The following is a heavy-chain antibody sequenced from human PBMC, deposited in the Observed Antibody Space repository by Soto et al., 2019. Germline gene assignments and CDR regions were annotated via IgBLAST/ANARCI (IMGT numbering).Heavy chain of an antibody. CDR2: IIPIFGTA. D-gene: IGHD2-15*01. CDR3: ARGWYCSGGSCYGEGNWFDP. J-gene: IGHJ5*02. CDR1: GGTFSSYA. V-gene: IGHV1-69*12. Sequence: QVQLVQSGAGVKKPGSSVKASCKASGGTFSSYAISWVQQAPGQGLEWMGGIIPIFGTANYAQKFQGRVTITADESTSTAYMELSSLRSEDTAVYYCARGWYCSGGSCYGEGNWFDPWGQGTLVTVSS.